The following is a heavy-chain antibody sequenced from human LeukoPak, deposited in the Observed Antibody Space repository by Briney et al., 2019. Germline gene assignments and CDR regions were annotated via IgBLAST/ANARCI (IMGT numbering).Heavy chain of an antibody. D-gene: IGHD2-21*01. V-gene: IGHV4-59*01. J-gene: IGHJ2*01. CDR3: ARGDWSLDL. CDR1: GGSISSYY. Sequence: PSETLSLTCTVSGGSISSYYWSWIRQPPGKGLEWIGYIYSSGSTNYNPSLKSRVTISVDTSKNQFSLELSSVTAADTAVYSCARGDWSLDLWGRGTLVTVSS. CDR2: IYSSGST.